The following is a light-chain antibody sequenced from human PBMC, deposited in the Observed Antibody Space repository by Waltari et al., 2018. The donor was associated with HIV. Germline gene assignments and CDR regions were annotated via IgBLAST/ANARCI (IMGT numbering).Light chain of an antibody. CDR3: QQSENMNT. Sequence: DIPMTQSPSSLSASVGDRVTITCRASDDMTEDLNWYQQKPGKAPKRLIYGASTLESGVPSRFSGSGSGRDFTLTISSLQPDEFATYYCQQSENMNTFGQGTKLDIK. V-gene: IGKV1-39*01. CDR1: DDMTED. J-gene: IGKJ2*01. CDR2: GAS.